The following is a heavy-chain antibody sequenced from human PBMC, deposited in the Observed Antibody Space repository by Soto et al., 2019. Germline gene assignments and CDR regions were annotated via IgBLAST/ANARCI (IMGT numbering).Heavy chain of an antibody. V-gene: IGHV3-74*01. J-gene: IGHJ4*02. CDR2: ISDYGRV. D-gene: IGHD1-1*01. Sequence: PGGSLRLSCAASGFTFRNYWMHWVRQAPGKGLVWVSRISDYGRVNYADSVEGRFTISRDDAKSELYLQMSSLRLEDTAVYYCARGGLEPFDYLGQGALVTVSS. CDR1: GFTFRNYW. CDR3: ARGGLEPFDY.